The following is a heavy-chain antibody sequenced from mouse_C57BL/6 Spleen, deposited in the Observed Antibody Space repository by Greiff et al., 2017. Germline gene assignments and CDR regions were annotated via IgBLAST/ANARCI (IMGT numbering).Heavy chain of an antibody. J-gene: IGHJ3*01. CDR2: IYPGDGDT. CDR1: GYAFSSSW. V-gene: IGHV1-82*01. Sequence: QVQLQQSGPELVKPGASVTISCKASGYAFSSSWMNWVKQRPGKGLEWIGRIYPGDGDTNYNGKFKGKATLTADKSSSTAYMQLSSLPSEDSAVYFCATGGNRFAYWGEGTLVTVSA. D-gene: IGHD2-1*01. CDR3: ATGGNRFAY.